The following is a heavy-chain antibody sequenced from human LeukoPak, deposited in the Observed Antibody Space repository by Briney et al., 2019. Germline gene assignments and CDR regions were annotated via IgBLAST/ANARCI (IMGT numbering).Heavy chain of an antibody. V-gene: IGHV3-7*01. D-gene: IGHD5-12*01. CDR2: INKDANEK. CDR3: ARGYSPYGP. Sequence: GGSLRLSCAASGFTFSSYSMNWVRQAPGKGLEWVANINKDANEKYYVDSVKGRFTISRDNAKNSLYLQMNSLRLDDTAMYYCARGYSPYGPWGQGTLVTVSS. J-gene: IGHJ5*02. CDR1: GFTFSSYS.